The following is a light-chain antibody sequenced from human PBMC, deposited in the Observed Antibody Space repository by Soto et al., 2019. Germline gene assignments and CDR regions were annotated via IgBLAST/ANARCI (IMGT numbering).Light chain of an antibody. CDR3: QESYTTLPT. Sequence: DIQMTQPPSSLSASVGDRITITCRASQSISNYLNWYLQKPGKAPKLLIYAASSLQSGVPSRFRGSGSGTDFTLTISSLQPEDFATYYCQESYTTLPTFGQGTKVEI. J-gene: IGKJ1*01. V-gene: IGKV1-39*01. CDR2: AAS. CDR1: QSISNY.